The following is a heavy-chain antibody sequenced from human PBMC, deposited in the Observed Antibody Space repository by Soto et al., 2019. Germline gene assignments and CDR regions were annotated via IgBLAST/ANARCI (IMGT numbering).Heavy chain of an antibody. CDR2: ISRDGSVA. J-gene: IGHJ3*02. D-gene: IGHD2-15*01. CDR1: GFTFSSYS. Sequence: PGGSLRLSCAASGFTFSSYSMNWVRQAPGKGLEWVASISRDGSVAYYSDSVKGRFSISRDNAKNSLYLQMSGLRAEDSAVYYCARDQDIVVVVGRTRTNYDAFDMWGQGTMVTVSS. CDR3: ARDQDIVVVVGRTRTNYDAFDM. V-gene: IGHV3-21*01.